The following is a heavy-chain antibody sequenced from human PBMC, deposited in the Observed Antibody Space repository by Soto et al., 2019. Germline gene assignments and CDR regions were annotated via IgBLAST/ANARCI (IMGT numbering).Heavy chain of an antibody. CDR2: IYYSGST. CDR3: ARVDSSGYDDAFDI. D-gene: IGHD3-22*01. J-gene: IGHJ3*02. V-gene: IGHV4-31*03. Sequence: PSETLSLTCTVSGGSISSGGYYWSWIRQHPGKGLEWIGYIYYSGSTYYNPSLKSRVTISVDTSKNQFSLKLSSVTAADTAVYYCARVDSSGYDDAFDIWGQGTMVT. CDR1: GGSISSGGYY.